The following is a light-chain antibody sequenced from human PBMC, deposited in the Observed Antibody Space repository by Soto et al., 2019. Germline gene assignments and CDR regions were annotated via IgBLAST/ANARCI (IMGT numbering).Light chain of an antibody. CDR3: QEYYVYPLT. CDR2: KAS. CDR1: KSISRW. Sequence: DIQMTQSPSTLSASVGDRVTITCRASKSISRWLAWYQQRPGKAPKLLIYKASTLEGGVPSRFSASGSCTDFTLTISSLQPDSLPNSFVQEYYVYPLTFGGGTKVEIK. V-gene: IGKV1-5*03. J-gene: IGKJ4*02.